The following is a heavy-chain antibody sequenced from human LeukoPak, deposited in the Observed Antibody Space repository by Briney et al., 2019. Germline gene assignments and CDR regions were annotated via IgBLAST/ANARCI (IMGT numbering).Heavy chain of an antibody. J-gene: IGHJ5*01. Sequence: PGGSLSLSCAASGFSFSNYDMSWVRQVPGQGLEWISYISSSSDTIDYADSVKGRFIISRDNAKKSLYVQMNSLRAEDTAVYYCARDLAYKYGSDSWGQGTLVTVSA. V-gene: IGHV3-48*04. D-gene: IGHD3-10*01. CDR2: ISSSSDTI. CDR3: ARDLAYKYGSDS. CDR1: GFSFSNYD.